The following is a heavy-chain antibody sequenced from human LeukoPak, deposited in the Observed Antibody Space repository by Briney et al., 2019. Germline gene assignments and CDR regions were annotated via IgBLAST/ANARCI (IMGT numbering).Heavy chain of an antibody. Sequence: GASVKVSCKASGYTFTDYYMHWVRQAPGQGLEWMGWINPNSGGTNYAQKFQGRVTMTRDTSISTAYMELSRLRSDDTAIYYCARDLPGGQIAAITYYMDVWGKGTTVTVSS. V-gene: IGHV1-2*02. D-gene: IGHD1-20*01. CDR1: GYTFTDYY. CDR2: INPNSGGT. J-gene: IGHJ6*03. CDR3: ARDLPGGQIAAITYYMDV.